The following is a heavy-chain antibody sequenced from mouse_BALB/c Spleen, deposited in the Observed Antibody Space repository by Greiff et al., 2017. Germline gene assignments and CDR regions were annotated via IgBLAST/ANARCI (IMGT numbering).Heavy chain of an antibody. Sequence: EVQLVESGGGLVKPGGSLKLSCAASGFTFSSYTMSWVRQTPEKRLEWVATISSGGGNTYYPDSVKGRFTISRDNAKNNLYLQMSSLRSEDTALYYCARYGYDWYFDVWGAGTTVTVSS. CDR2: ISSGGGNT. CDR3: ARYGYDWYFDV. CDR1: GFTFSSYT. V-gene: IGHV5-9*03. J-gene: IGHJ1*01. D-gene: IGHD2-2*01.